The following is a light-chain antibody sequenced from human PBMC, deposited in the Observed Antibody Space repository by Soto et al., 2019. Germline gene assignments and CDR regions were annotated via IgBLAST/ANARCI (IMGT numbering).Light chain of an antibody. Sequence: QSVLTQRPSASGTPGQTITISCSGGSSNIGINTVSWYEHLPGTAPRLLIYGNNQRPSGVPDRFSGPKSGTSASLAISGLQYEDEAHYYCATWDDRMDVHVFGTGTKVTVL. CDR3: ATWDDRMDVHV. J-gene: IGLJ1*01. CDR1: SSNIGINT. V-gene: IGLV1-44*01. CDR2: GNN.